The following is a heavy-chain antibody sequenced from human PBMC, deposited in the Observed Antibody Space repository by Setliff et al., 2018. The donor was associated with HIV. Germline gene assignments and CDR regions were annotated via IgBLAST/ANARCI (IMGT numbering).Heavy chain of an antibody. V-gene: IGHV1-69*05. J-gene: IGHJ3*02. CDR1: GGTFSSYV. CDR3: ARDPFLDYYDDRGYPGGAFDI. D-gene: IGHD3-22*01. CDR2: IIPMYGVT. Sequence: ASVKVSCKASGGTFSSYVISWVRQAPGQGPEWMGGIIPMYGVTNYAQKFQGRVTITTDESTSTAYMDLSSLRADDTAAYYCARDPFLDYYDDRGYPGGAFDIWGQGTMVTVSS.